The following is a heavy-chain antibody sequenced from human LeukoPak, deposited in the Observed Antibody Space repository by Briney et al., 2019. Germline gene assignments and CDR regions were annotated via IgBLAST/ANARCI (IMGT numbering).Heavy chain of an antibody. CDR1: GYTFTGYY. D-gene: IGHD3-3*01. J-gene: IGHJ4*02. V-gene: IGHV1-2*02. CDR2: INPKSGGT. CDR3: ARGGGTTFGVVND. Sequence: ASVKVSCKASGYTFTGYYMHWVRQAPGQGLEWMGWINPKSGGTNYAQKFQGRVTMTRDTSISTAYMELSRLRSDDTAVYYCARGGGTTFGVVNDWGQGTLVTVSP.